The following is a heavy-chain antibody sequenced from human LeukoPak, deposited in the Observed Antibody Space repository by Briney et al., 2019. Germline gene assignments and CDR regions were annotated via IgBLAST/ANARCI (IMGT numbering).Heavy chain of an antibody. J-gene: IGHJ6*02. CDR1: GFTFSSYA. D-gene: IGHD6-13*01. V-gene: IGHV3-30-3*01. Sequence: PGGSLRLSCAASGFTFSSYAMRWVRQAPGKGLEWVAVISYDGSNKYYADSVKGRFTISRDNSKNTLYLQMNSLRAEDTAVYYCARDGTPGNYYYYYGMDVWGQGTTVTVSS. CDR3: ARDGTPGNYYYYYGMDV. CDR2: ISYDGSNK.